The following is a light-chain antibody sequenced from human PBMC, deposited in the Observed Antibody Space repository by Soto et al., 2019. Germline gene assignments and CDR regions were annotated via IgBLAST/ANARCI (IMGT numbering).Light chain of an antibody. V-gene: IGLV4-69*01. Sequence: QAVVTQSPSASASLGASVKLTCTLSSGHSSYAIAWHQQQPEKGPRYLMKLNSDGSHSKGDGIPDRFSGSSSGAERYLTISSLQSEDEADYYCHTWGTGVHVVFGGGTQLTVL. CDR2: LNSDGSH. CDR1: SGHSSYA. J-gene: IGLJ2*01. CDR3: HTWGTGVHVV.